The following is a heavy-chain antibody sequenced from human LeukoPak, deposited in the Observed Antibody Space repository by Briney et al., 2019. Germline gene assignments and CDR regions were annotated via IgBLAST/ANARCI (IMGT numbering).Heavy chain of an antibody. Sequence: ASVKVSCKVSGYTLTELSMHWVRQAPGKGLEWMGGFDPEDGETIYAQKFQGRVTMTEDTSTDTAYMELSSLRSEDTAVYYCATDTAAAGNFDYWGQGTLVTVSS. CDR1: GYTLTELS. D-gene: IGHD6-13*01. V-gene: IGHV1-24*01. CDR3: ATDTAAAGNFDY. CDR2: FDPEDGET. J-gene: IGHJ4*02.